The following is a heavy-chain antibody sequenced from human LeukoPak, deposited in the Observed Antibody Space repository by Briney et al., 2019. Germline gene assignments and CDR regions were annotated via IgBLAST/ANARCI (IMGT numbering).Heavy chain of an antibody. CDR2: ISAYNGNT. V-gene: IGHV1-18*01. J-gene: IGHJ4*02. CDR1: GYTFTSYG. Sequence: GASVKVSCKASGYTFTSYGISWVRQAPGQGLEWMGWISAYNGNTNYAQKLQGRVTMTTDTSTSTANKELRSLRSDDTAVYYCARDGQVRGVISRPWDYWGQGTLVTVSS. CDR3: ARDGQVRGVISRPWDY. D-gene: IGHD3-10*01.